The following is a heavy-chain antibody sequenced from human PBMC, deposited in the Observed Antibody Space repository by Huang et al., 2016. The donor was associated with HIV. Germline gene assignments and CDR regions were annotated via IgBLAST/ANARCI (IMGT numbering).Heavy chain of an antibody. CDR1: GGSINSYY. V-gene: IGHV4-59*01. Sequence: QVQLQESGPGLVKPSETLSLTCTVSGGSINSYYWSWIRQPPGKGLEWICYIHYSGGTIYNPSLKRRVTISVDTSKNQFSLKLSSVTAADTAMYYCARNYYDNVDWYFDLWGRGTLVTVSS. CDR2: IHYSGGT. J-gene: IGHJ2*01. CDR3: ARNYYDNVDWYFDL. D-gene: IGHD3-22*01.